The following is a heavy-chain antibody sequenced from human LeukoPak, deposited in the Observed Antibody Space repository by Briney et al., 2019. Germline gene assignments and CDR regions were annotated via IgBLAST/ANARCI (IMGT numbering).Heavy chain of an antibody. CDR1: GFTFSTYS. V-gene: IGHV3-48*01. CDR3: ARGGYCSGGRCYGGDY. D-gene: IGHD2-15*01. J-gene: IGHJ4*02. Sequence: GGSLRLSCVVSGFTFSTYSMNWVRQAPGKGLEWISHINREIGTIYYADSVKGRFTVSRDSDKHSLYLQMNSLRGEDTAVYYCARGGYCSGGRCYGGDYWGQGTLVTVSS. CDR2: INREIGTI.